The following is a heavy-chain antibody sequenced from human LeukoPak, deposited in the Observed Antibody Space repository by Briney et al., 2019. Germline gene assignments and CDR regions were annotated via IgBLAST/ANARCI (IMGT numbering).Heavy chain of an antibody. CDR2: ISGSGTNT. D-gene: IGHD3-9*01. Sequence: GGSLRLSCAASGFTFSSYAMSWVRQAPGKGLEWVSAISGSGTNTYYADSVKGRFTISRDNSKNSLYLQMNSLRAEDTAVYYCAKVCDILTGDAFDIWGQGTMVTVSS. J-gene: IGHJ3*02. CDR1: GFTFSSYA. V-gene: IGHV3-23*01. CDR3: AKVCDILTGDAFDI.